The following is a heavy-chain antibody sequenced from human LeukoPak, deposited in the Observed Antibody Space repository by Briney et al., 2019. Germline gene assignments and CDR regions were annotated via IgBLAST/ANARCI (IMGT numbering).Heavy chain of an antibody. CDR3: ARGLGEGYPDH. V-gene: IGHV4-34*01. CDR1: GGSFSGLY. J-gene: IGHJ4*02. CDR2: NTHAGRT. D-gene: IGHD5-24*01. Sequence: PSETLSLTCAVHGGSFSGLYWTWLRHTPGKGPEWIGENTHAGRTAYNPSFRSRATISVDTSHSQFSLQLSSVTAADTAVYYCARGLGEGYPDHWGQGTLVTVSS.